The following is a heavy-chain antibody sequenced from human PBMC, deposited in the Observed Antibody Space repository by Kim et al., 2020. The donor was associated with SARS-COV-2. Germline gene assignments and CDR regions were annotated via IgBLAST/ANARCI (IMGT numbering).Heavy chain of an antibody. J-gene: IGHJ4*02. Sequence: DVDSVKARFTMSRANAKNSLFLQMSSLRSEDTAIYYCAALDSVQVPGGIWGQGTLVTVSS. CDR3: AALDSVQVPGGI. V-gene: IGHV3-7*01. D-gene: IGHD3-10*01.